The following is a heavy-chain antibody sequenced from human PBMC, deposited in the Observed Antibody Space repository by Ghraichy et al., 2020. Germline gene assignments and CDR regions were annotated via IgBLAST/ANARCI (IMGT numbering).Heavy chain of an antibody. CDR2: INPNSGGT. D-gene: IGHD6-13*01. CDR1: GYTFTGYY. Sequence: ASVKVSCKASGYTFTGYYMHWVRQAPGQGLEWMGWINPNSGGTNYAQKFQGWVTMTRDTSISTAYMELSRLRSDDTAVYYCARASRTAAAGTIRGGWFDPWGQGTLVTVSS. V-gene: IGHV1-2*04. J-gene: IGHJ5*02. CDR3: ARASRTAAAGTIRGGWFDP.